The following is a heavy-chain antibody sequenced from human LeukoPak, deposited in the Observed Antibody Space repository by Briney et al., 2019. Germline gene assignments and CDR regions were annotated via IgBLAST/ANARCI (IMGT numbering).Heavy chain of an antibody. V-gene: IGHV3-7*01. CDR3: ARIYYFGDNNWRYFDN. CDR2: IDPDGSEK. J-gene: IGHJ4*02. CDR1: GFTFNSYW. D-gene: IGHD3-10*01. Sequence: GGSLRLSCAASGFTFNSYWMSWVRQAPGKGLEWVANIDPDGSEKQYGDSVKGRFTTSRDSAKNSLYLQMNSLRAEDTAIYYCARIYYFGDNNWRYFDNWGQGTLVTVSS.